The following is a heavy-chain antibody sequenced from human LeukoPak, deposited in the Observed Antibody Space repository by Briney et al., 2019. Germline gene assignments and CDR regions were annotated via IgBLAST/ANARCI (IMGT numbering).Heavy chain of an antibody. CDR1: GFTVSNNY. CDR3: ATSSHSYYYDSSGYMAFDY. V-gene: IGHV3-53*01. D-gene: IGHD3-22*01. Sequence: GGSLRLSCVVSGFTVSNNYMSWVRQAPRKGLEWVSLIYSGGSTYYADSVKGRFTISRDNSKNTVYLQMNSLRAEDTAVYYCATSSHSYYYDSSGYMAFDYWGQGTLVTVSS. J-gene: IGHJ4*02. CDR2: IYSGGST.